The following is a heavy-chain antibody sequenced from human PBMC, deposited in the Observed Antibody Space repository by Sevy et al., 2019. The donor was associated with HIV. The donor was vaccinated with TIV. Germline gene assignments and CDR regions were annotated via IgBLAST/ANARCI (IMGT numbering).Heavy chain of an antibody. V-gene: IGHV3-7*01. D-gene: IGHD5-12*01. Sequence: GGSLRLSCAASGINFSGYWMTWVRQVPGKGLEWVANINEDGTKDYYVGSVKGRFTISRDNAKNSLYLQMNSVRVEDTAVYYCARDSGGYDFWGQRTLVTVSS. J-gene: IGHJ4*02. CDR1: GINFSGYW. CDR3: ARDSGGYDF. CDR2: INEDGTKD.